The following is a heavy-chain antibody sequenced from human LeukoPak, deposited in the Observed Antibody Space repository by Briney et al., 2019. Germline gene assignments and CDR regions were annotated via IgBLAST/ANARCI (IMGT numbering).Heavy chain of an antibody. Sequence: ASVKVSCKASGGTFSSYAISWVRQAPGQRLEWMGGIIPIFGTANYAQKFQGRVTITADESTSTAYMELSSLRSEDTAVYYCARRYYDSSGYYDWGQGTLVTVSS. V-gene: IGHV1-69*13. D-gene: IGHD3-22*01. CDR2: IIPIFGTA. CDR1: GGTFSSYA. CDR3: ARRYYDSSGYYD. J-gene: IGHJ4*02.